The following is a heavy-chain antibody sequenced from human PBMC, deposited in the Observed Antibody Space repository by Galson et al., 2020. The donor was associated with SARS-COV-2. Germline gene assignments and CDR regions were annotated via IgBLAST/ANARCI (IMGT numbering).Heavy chain of an antibody. CDR3: ARGERTLAGDAFDI. Sequence: ETSETLSLTCAVYGGSFSGYYWSWIRQPPGKGLEWIGEINHSGSTNYNPSLKSRVTISVHTSKNQFSLKLSSVTTADTAVYYCARGERTLAGDAFDIWGQGTMVTVSS. D-gene: IGHD3-3*02. J-gene: IGHJ3*02. CDR1: GGSFSGYY. V-gene: IGHV4-34*01. CDR2: INHSGST.